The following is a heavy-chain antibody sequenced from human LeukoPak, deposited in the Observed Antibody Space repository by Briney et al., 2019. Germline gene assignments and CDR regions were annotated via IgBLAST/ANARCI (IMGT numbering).Heavy chain of an antibody. CDR1: GDSVSSNSAA. CDR2: TYYRSKWYN. Sequence: SQTLSLTCAISGDSVSSNSAAWNWIRQSPSRGLEWLGRTYYRSKWYNDYALSVKGRIHINPDTSKNQFSLQLNSVTPEDTAVYYCARDDFYGSATGRLGAFDIWGQGTMVTVSS. CDR3: ARDDFYGSATGRLGAFDI. J-gene: IGHJ3*02. V-gene: IGHV6-1*01. D-gene: IGHD3/OR15-3a*01.